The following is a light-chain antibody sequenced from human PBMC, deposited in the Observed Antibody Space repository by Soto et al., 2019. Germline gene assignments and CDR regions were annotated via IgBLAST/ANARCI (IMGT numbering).Light chain of an antibody. CDR3: CSYAGNYAFVV. Sequence: QSALTKHRSVSESPGQSVTISCTGTSSDVGAYNYVSWYQQYTGKAPKLMIYDVSARHSGVPDRCSGSKSGNTASLTISGLQAEDEAEYYCCSYAGNYAFVVFGGGTKLTVL. CDR1: SSDVGAYNY. J-gene: IGLJ2*01. CDR2: DVS. V-gene: IGLV2-11*01.